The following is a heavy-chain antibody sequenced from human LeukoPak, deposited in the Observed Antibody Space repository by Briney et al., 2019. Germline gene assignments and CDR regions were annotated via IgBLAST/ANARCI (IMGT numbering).Heavy chain of an antibody. V-gene: IGHV3-30*18. CDR1: GFTFSSYS. CDR2: ISYDGSNK. Sequence: GGSLRLSCAASGFTFSSYSMNWVRQAPGKGLEWVTAISYDGSNKYYADSVKGRFTISRDNSKNTLYVQMNSLRAEDTAVYYCAKDDPRSNSDYWGQGTLVTVSS. J-gene: IGHJ4*02. CDR3: AKDDPRSNSDY.